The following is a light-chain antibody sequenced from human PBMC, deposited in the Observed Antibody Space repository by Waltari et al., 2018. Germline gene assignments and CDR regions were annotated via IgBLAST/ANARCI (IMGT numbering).Light chain of an antibody. CDR1: QSVLYSSNNKNY. J-gene: IGKJ1*01. CDR3: QQYYSTLTWT. V-gene: IGKV4-1*01. CDR2: WAS. Sequence: DIVMTQSPDSLAVSLGERATINCKSSQSVLYSSNNKNYLAWYQQKPGQPPKLLIYWASTRESGVPDRFSGSGSGTDFTLTISSLQAEDVAVYYCQQYYSTLTWTFGQGTKVE.